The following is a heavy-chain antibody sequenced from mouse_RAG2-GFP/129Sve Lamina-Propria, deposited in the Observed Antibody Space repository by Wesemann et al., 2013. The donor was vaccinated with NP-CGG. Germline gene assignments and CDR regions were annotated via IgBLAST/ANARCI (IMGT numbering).Heavy chain of an antibody. V-gene: IGHV1-62-2*01. CDR3: ARHEEGYYYGSRDAMDY. CDR2: FYPGSGSI. J-gene: IGHJ4*01. Sequence: QVQLQQSGAELVKPGASVKLSCKASGYTFTEYTIHWVKQRSGQGLEWIGWFYPGSGSIKYNEKFKDKATLTADKSSSTVYMELSRLTSEDSAVYFCARHEEGYYYGSRDAMDYWGQGTSVTVSS. D-gene: IGHD1-1*01. CDR1: GYTFTEYT.